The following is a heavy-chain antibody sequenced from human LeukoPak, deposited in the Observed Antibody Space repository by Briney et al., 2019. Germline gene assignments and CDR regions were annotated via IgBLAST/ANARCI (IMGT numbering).Heavy chain of an antibody. CDR2: INPSGGST. CDR3: ARDRSITEKYSGRYFHDY. J-gene: IGHJ4*02. CDR1: GYAFTYYY. Sequence: ASVKVSCKASGYAFTYYYIHWVRQAPGQGLEWMGIINPSGGSTSYAQKLQGRVTMTTDTSTSTAYMELRSLRSDDTAVYYCARDRSITEKYSGRYFHDYWGQGSLVTVSS. D-gene: IGHD1-26*01. V-gene: IGHV1-46*01.